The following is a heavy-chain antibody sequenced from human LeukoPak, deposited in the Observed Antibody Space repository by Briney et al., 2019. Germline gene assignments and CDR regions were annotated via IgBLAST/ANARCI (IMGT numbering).Heavy chain of an antibody. V-gene: IGHV3-21*01. CDR2: ISSSSSYI. CDR1: GFTFSIYS. D-gene: IGHD2-2*01. Sequence: PGGSLRLSCAASGFTFSIYSMNWVRQAPGKGLEGVSSISSSSSYIYYAESVKGRFTISRDNAKNSLYLQMNSLRAEDTAVYYCARGGYCSSTSCYLDAMDVWGQGTTVTVSS. J-gene: IGHJ6*02. CDR3: ARGGYCSSTSCYLDAMDV.